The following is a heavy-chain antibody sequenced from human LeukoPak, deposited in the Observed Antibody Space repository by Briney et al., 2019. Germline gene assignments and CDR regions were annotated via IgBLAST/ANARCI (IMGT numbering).Heavy chain of an antibody. J-gene: IGHJ4*02. D-gene: IGHD1-26*01. CDR2: ISGRTRTI. V-gene: IGHV3-48*04. CDR3: ARLVGASTLIDY. CDR1: GFTFSQYS. Sequence: PGGSLRLSCVASGFTFSQYSMNWVRQAPGKGREWLAYISGRTRTIHHADSVRGRFTISRDNAKESLYLEMNSLRGEDTGVYYCARLVGASTLIDYWGQGTLVTVSS.